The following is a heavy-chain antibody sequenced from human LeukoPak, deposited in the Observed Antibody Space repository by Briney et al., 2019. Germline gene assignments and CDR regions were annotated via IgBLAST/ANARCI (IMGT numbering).Heavy chain of an antibody. Sequence: ETVSLICTVSGGSISSSTYYWGRIRQPPGKGLEWIGSISYSGNIFYSPSLKSRVTISVDTSKNQFSLKLSSVTAADTAVYYCARQRRLELPDYWGQGTLVTVSS. J-gene: IGHJ4*02. CDR1: GGSISSSTYY. CDR2: ISYSGNI. CDR3: ARQRRLELPDY. D-gene: IGHD3-16*01. V-gene: IGHV4-39*01.